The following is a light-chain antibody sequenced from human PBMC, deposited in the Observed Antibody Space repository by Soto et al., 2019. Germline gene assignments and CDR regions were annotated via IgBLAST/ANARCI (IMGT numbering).Light chain of an antibody. CDR3: VAWDDTLDAQV. CDR1: KLGDKY. Sequence: SYELTQPPSVSVSPGQTASIPCSGDKLGDKYVCWYQQKPGQSPVLLIYEDIKRPSGIPERFSGSNSGNTATLAISGLRSDEEATYYCVAWDDTLDAQVFGGGTQLTVL. J-gene: IGLJ7*01. V-gene: IGLV3-1*01. CDR2: EDI.